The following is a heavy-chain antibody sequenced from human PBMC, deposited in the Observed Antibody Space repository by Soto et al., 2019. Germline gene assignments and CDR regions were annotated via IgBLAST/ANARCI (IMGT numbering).Heavy chain of an antibody. Sequence: GGSLRLSCAASGFTFSSYGMHWVRQAPGKGLEWVAVISYDGSNKYYADSVKGRFTISRDNSKNTLYLQMNSLRAEDTAVYYCAKSPPRPGEYYFDYWGQGTLVTVSS. D-gene: IGHD1-26*01. J-gene: IGHJ4*02. CDR3: AKSPPRPGEYYFDY. CDR2: ISYDGSNK. CDR1: GFTFSSYG. V-gene: IGHV3-30*18.